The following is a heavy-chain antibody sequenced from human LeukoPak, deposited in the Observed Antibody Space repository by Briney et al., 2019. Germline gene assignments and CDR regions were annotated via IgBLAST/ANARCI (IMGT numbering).Heavy chain of an antibody. Sequence: GASVKVSCKASGYTFTGYYMHWVRQATGQGLEWMGRINPNSGGTNYAQKFQGRVTMTRDTSISTAYMELSRLRSDDTAVYYCAQLITYYYDSSGYYGNAFDIWGQGTMVTVSS. V-gene: IGHV1-2*06. CDR3: AQLITYYYDSSGYYGNAFDI. CDR1: GYTFTGYY. CDR2: INPNSGGT. D-gene: IGHD3-22*01. J-gene: IGHJ3*02.